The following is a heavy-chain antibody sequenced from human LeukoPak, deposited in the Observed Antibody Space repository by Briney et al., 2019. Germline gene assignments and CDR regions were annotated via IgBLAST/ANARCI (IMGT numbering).Heavy chain of an antibody. CDR1: GFTVSSNY. V-gene: IGHV3-66*01. J-gene: IGHJ3*02. CDR3: ARTLARASSSGSYYGAFDI. D-gene: IGHD1-26*01. CDR2: IYSDGST. Sequence: GGSLRLSCAASGFTVSSNYMSWVRQVPGKGLEWVSVIYSDGSTYYADSVKGRFTISRDNSKNTLFLQMNSLRAEDTAVYYCARTLARASSSGSYYGAFDIWGQGTMVTVSS.